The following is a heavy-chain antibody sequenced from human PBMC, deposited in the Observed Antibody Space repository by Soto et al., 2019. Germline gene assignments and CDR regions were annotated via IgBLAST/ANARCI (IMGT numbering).Heavy chain of an antibody. D-gene: IGHD1-1*01. J-gene: IGHJ4*02. CDR3: ARGRYGDY. V-gene: IGHV1-18*01. CDR1: GHGFTTYG. Sequence: QIHLVQSGAEVKKPGASVKVSCKGSGHGFTTYGITWVRQAPGQGLEWMAWISAHNGNTNYAQKRQGRGTVTRDTSTSTAYMELRSLRSDDTAVYYCARGRYGDYWGQGALVTVSS. CDR2: ISAHNGNT.